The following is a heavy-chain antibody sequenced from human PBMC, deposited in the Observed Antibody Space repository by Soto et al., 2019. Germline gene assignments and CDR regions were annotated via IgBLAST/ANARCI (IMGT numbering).Heavy chain of an antibody. V-gene: IGHV4-61*01. J-gene: IGHJ4*02. CDR3: ARAYQLLAFDY. CDR1: GGSVSRGSYY. CDR2: IYYSGST. Sequence: SEILSLSCPFSGGSVSRGSYYWSWIRQPPGKGLEWIGYIYYSGSTNYNPSLKSRVTISVDTSKNQFSLKLSSVTAADTAVYYCARAYQLLAFDYWGQGTMVTVS. D-gene: IGHD2-2*01.